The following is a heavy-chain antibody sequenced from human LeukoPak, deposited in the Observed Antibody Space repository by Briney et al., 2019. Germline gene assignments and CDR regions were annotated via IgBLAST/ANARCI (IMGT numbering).Heavy chain of an antibody. Sequence: SETLSLTCAVSGASISGSGYYWGWIRQPPGRGLEWLGNIYSSGSTYYNPSLKGRVTISVDTSKNQFSLKLSSVTAADTAVYYCARDVFGIGGYSDYDNWFDPWGQGTLVTVSS. D-gene: IGHD5-12*01. V-gene: IGHV4-39*07. CDR2: IYSSGST. J-gene: IGHJ5*02. CDR3: ARDVFGIGGYSDYDNWFDP. CDR1: GASISGSGYY.